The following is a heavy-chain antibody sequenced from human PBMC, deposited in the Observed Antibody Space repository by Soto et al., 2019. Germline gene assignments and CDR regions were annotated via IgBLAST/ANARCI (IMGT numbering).Heavy chain of an antibody. Sequence: QITLKESGPTLVKPTQTLTLTCTFSGFSLSTTRVAVGWIRQPPGKALEWLALIYWDDDKRYSPFLKGRLTITKDTSKNQVVLTMTNMDPVDTATYYCAHSVVAGLGYYFDYWGQGTLGTVSS. V-gene: IGHV2-5*02. CDR1: GFSLSTTRVA. CDR2: IYWDDDK. J-gene: IGHJ4*02. D-gene: IGHD6-19*01. CDR3: AHSVVAGLGYYFDY.